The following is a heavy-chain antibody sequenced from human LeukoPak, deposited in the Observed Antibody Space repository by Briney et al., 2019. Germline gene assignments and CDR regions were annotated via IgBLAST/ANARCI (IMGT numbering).Heavy chain of an antibody. CDR2: ISYDGSNK. J-gene: IGHJ4*02. Sequence: SGGSLRLSCAASGFTFSSYAMHWVRQAPGKGLEWVAVISYDGSNKYYADSVKGRFTISRDNSKNTLYLQMNSLRAEDTAVYYCARPLELYCGGDCPPDFDYWGQGTLVTVSS. CDR3: ARPLELYCGGDCPPDFDY. V-gene: IGHV3-30-3*01. CDR1: GFTFSSYA. D-gene: IGHD2-21*01.